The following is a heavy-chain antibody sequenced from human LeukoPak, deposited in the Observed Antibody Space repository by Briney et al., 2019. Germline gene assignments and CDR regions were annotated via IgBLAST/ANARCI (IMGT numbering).Heavy chain of an antibody. D-gene: IGHD2-2*01. J-gene: IGHJ4*02. Sequence: GGSLRLSCAASGFTFSSYGMHWVRQAPGKGLEWVAFTGYDGSNKYYADSVKGRFTISRDNSKTTLYLQMNSLRAEDTAVYYCAKDVPAAYFDYWGQGTLVTVSS. CDR2: TGYDGSNK. V-gene: IGHV3-30*02. CDR3: AKDVPAAYFDY. CDR1: GFTFSSYG.